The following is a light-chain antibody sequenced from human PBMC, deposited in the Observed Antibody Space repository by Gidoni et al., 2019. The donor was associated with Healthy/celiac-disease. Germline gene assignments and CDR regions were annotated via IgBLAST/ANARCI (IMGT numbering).Light chain of an antibody. CDR1: QSVSSSY. Sequence: EIQLTQSPVTLSLSPAERATLTSRASQSVSSSYLAWYQQKPGQAPRLLIYGASSRASGIPDRFSGSGSGTDFTLTISRLEPEDFAVYYCQQYGSSPQTFGQGTKVEIK. CDR3: QQYGSSPQT. V-gene: IGKV3-20*01. J-gene: IGKJ1*01. CDR2: GAS.